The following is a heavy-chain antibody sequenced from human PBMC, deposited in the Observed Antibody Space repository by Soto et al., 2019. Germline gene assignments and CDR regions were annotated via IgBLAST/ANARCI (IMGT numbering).Heavy chain of an antibody. Sequence: QVQLVESGGGVVQPGGSLRLSCAASRFTFSTYSMPWVRQAPGKGLEWVAVISSDGSKTYYADSVKGRFTISRDNSKNTLYLQMNSLRPDDTAIYYCARDPLPLTYEAYYFAYWGQGALVTVSS. D-gene: IGHD3-22*01. V-gene: IGHV3-30-3*01. CDR2: ISSDGSKT. CDR1: RFTFSTYS. J-gene: IGHJ4*02. CDR3: ARDPLPLTYEAYYFAY.